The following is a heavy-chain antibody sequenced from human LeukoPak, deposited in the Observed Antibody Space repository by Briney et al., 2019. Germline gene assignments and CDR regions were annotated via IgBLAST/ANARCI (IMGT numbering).Heavy chain of an antibody. V-gene: IGHV4-59*01. CDR2: ISDSGSP. CDR3: ARLWYSGADAQLLPHTAIVGRYAFDV. D-gene: IGHD5-18*01. CDR1: GGSITSDY. Sequence: PSETLSLTCTVSGGSITSDYWSWIRQPPGKGLEYVSSISDSGSPNYNPSLRSRVTTSLDTSKKEVSLKMTALSAADTAVYCARLWYSGADAQLLPHTAIVGRYAFDVWGQGTMVTVSS. J-gene: IGHJ3*01.